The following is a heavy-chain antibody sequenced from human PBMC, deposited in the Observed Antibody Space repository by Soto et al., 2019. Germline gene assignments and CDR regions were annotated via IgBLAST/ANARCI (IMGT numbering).Heavy chain of an antibody. J-gene: IGHJ6*02. CDR1: GGTFSNHA. Sequence: SVKVSCKAPGGTFSNHAINWVRQAPGQGLEWMGRIIPILGIANYAQKFQGRVTITADKSTSTAYMELSSLRSEDTAVYYCARGCGYYYYYGMDVWGQGTTVTV. CDR2: IIPILGIA. V-gene: IGHV1-69*04. CDR3: ARGCGYYYYYGMDV.